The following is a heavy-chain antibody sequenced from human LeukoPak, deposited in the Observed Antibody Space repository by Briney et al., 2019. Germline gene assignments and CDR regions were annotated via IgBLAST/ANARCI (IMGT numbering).Heavy chain of an antibody. CDR3: ARDDSSGYSSSFGY. CDR1: GYRFTTYW. Sequence: GESLKISCKGSGYRFTTYWIAWVRQLPGKGLEWMGSIYPGDSDARYSPSFQGQVTSSVDKSITTAFLQWTSLKASDTAIYFCARDDSSGYSSSFGYWGQGTLVTVSS. V-gene: IGHV5-51*01. J-gene: IGHJ4*02. D-gene: IGHD3-22*01. CDR2: IYPGDSDA.